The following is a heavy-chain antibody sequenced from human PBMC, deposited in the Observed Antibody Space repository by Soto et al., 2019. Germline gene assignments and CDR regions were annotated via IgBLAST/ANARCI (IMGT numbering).Heavy chain of an antibody. Sequence: SETLSLTCTVSGGSVSSTSYYWTWIRQPPGKGLEWIGYIHYSGSTNYNPSLQSRVTISVDTSKNHFSLELTSVTAADTAVYYCASAWEHLYLDYRGQRATVTVSP. V-gene: IGHV4-61*01. CDR1: GGSVSSTSYY. CDR2: IHYSGST. J-gene: IGHJ4*02. D-gene: IGHD1-26*01. CDR3: ASAWEHLYLDY.